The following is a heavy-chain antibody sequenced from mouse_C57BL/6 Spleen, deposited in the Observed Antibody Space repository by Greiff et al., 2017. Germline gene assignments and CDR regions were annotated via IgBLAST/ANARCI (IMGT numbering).Heavy chain of an antibody. J-gene: IGHJ4*01. CDR2: IYPGDGDT. V-gene: IGHV1-80*01. Sequence: VQLQQSGAELVKPGASVKISCKASGYAFSSYWMNWVKQRPGKGLEWIGQIYPGDGDTNYNGKFKGKATLTADKSSSTAYMQLSSLTSEDSAVYFCARVDVATDAMDYWGQGTSVTVSS. CDR1: GYAFSSYW. D-gene: IGHD1-1*01. CDR3: ARVDVATDAMDY.